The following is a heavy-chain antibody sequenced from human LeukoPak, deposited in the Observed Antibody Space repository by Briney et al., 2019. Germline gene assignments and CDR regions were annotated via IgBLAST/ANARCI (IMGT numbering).Heavy chain of an antibody. CDR3: ARCPTTTVTLAKYYYYYMDV. V-gene: IGHV1-2*02. J-gene: IGHJ6*03. D-gene: IGHD4-17*01. CDR2: INPNSGGT. CDR1: GYTFTGYY. Sequence: ASVKVSCKASGYTFTGYYMHWVRQAPGQGLEWMGWINPNSGGTNYAQKFQGRVTMTRDTSISTAYMELSRLRSDDTAVYYCARCPTTTVTLAKYYYYYMDVWGKGTTVTVSS.